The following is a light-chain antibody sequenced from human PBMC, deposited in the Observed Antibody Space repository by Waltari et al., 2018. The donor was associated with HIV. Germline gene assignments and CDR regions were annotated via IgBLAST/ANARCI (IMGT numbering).Light chain of an antibody. V-gene: IGLV2-23*02. CDR1: SSDVGSYNL. CDR3: CSYAGSSTYV. CDR2: EVS. Sequence: QSALTQPASVSGSPGQSITIHCTGTSSDVGSYNLFSWYQQHPGKAPKLMIYEVSKRPSGVSNRFSGSKSGNTASLTISGLQAEDEADYYCCSYAGSSTYVFGTGTKVTVL. J-gene: IGLJ1*01.